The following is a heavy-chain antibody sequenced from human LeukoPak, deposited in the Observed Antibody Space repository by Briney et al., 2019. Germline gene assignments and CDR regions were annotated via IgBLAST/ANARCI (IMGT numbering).Heavy chain of an antibody. Sequence: SETLSLTCTVSGGSISSYYWSWIPQPPGKGLEWIGYIYTSGSTNYNPSLKSRVTISVDTSKNQFSLKLSSVTAADTAVYYCARSGVIGGGNWFDPWGQGTLVTVSS. CDR3: ARSGVIGGGNWFDP. J-gene: IGHJ5*02. D-gene: IGHD3-10*01. CDR2: IYTSGST. V-gene: IGHV4-4*09. CDR1: GGSISSYY.